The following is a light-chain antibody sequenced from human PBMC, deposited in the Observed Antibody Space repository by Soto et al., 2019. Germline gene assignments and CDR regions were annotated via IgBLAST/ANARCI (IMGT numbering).Light chain of an antibody. Sequence: SYELTQPPSVSVAPGKTARITCGGNNIGSKSVHWYQQKPGQAPVLVIYYDSDRPSGIPERFSGSTSGNTATLTISRVEAGDEDDYYCQVWDSSSDPWVFGGGTKLTVL. J-gene: IGLJ3*02. CDR1: NIGSKS. CDR2: YDS. V-gene: IGLV3-21*04. CDR3: QVWDSSSDPWV.